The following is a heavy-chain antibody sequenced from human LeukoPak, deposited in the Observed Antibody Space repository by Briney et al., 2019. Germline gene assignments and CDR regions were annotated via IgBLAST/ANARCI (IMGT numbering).Heavy chain of an antibody. CDR1: GDSIRNYY. CDR3: ARDNRLRLGELSLWEYYFDY. CDR2: IYTSGST. V-gene: IGHV4-4*07. Sequence: SETLSLTCAVSGDSIRNYYWSWIRQPAGKGLEWIGRIYTSGSTNYNPSLKSRVTMSVDTSKNQFSLKLSSVTAADTAVYYCARDNRLRLGELSLWEYYFDYWGQGTLVTVSS. D-gene: IGHD3-16*02. J-gene: IGHJ4*02.